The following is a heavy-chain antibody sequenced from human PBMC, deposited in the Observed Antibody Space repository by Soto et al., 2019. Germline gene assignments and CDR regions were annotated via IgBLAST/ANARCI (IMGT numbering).Heavy chain of an antibody. J-gene: IGHJ6*02. CDR1: GFTFSMYS. Sequence: DVQLVESGGAVVQPGESLRLSCEVSGFTFSMYSMTWVRQAPGKGLEWVAKIPQEGGDGHYADSVKGRFTISRDNAKNAVFLQRNNLRAAETAVYYCARDQLILPAHDFFYGSDVWGQGATVTVS. CDR2: IPQEGGDG. CDR3: ARDQLILPAHDFFYGSDV. D-gene: IGHD2-21*02. V-gene: IGHV3-7*03.